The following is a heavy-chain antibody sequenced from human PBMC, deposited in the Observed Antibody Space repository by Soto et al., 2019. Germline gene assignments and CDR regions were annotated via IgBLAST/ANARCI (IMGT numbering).Heavy chain of an antibody. CDR3: ARGGSMRDHSGYEAH. CDR1: GGTFSSYA. CDR2: IIPIFGTA. Sequence: SVKVSCKASGGTFSSYAISWVRQAPGQGLEWMGGIIPIFGTANYAQKFQGRVTITADESTSTAYMELSSLRSEDTAVYYCARGGSMRDHSGYEAHWGQGTLVTVPQ. D-gene: IGHD5-12*01. J-gene: IGHJ4*02. V-gene: IGHV1-69*13.